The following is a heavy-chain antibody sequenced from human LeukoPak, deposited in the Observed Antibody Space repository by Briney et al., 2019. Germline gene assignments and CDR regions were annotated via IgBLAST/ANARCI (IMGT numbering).Heavy chain of an antibody. V-gene: IGHV4-59*11. CDR2: IYHSGST. J-gene: IGHJ5*02. CDR1: GGSISSHY. D-gene: IGHD1-7*01. Sequence: PSETLSLTCTVSGGSISSHYWSWIRQPPGQGLEWIGNIYHSGSTNYNPSLKSRLTISADKSKDQFSLNLISVTAADTAVYYCARYNWNFGLDPWGQGTLVTVSS. CDR3: ARYNWNFGLDP.